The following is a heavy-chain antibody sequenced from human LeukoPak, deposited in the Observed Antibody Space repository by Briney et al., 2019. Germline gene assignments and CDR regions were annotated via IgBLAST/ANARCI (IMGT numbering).Heavy chain of an antibody. CDR3: ARERNFYYFDY. D-gene: IGHD3-3*01. CDR2: ITGDCNYI. J-gene: IGHJ4*02. V-gene: IGHV3-21*01. CDR1: GFTLNDYT. Sequence: GSLRLSCAASGFTLNDYTMTWVRQAPGKGLEGVSSITGDCNYIFYADSVKGRFTISRDNAQNSLFLELNSLRGEDTAVYYCARERNFYYFDYWGQGALVTVSS.